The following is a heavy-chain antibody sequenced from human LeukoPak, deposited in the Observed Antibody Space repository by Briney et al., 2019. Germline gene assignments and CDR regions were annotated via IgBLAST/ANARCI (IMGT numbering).Heavy chain of an antibody. D-gene: IGHD1-1*01. Sequence: ASVTVSCKASGYTFTVYYIHWVRQAPAQGLEGMGWLNPKSCGTNYTQNPQGRVTITRDTTINTAYIEVSRLRSGDTAVYYGARNGWNDPWFDPWGQGTLVTVSS. CDR1: GYTFTVYY. CDR3: ARNGWNDPWFDP. V-gene: IGHV1-2*02. CDR2: LNPKSCGT. J-gene: IGHJ5*02.